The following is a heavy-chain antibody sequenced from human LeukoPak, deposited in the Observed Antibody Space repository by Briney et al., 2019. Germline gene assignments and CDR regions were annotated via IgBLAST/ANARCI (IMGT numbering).Heavy chain of an antibody. CDR1: GFTFSSYG. CDR2: ISYDGSNK. V-gene: IGHV3-30*03. J-gene: IGHJ6*03. CDR3: ARGADNYYYYQYMDV. D-gene: IGHD1-1*01. Sequence: GGSLRLSCAASGFTFSSYGMHWVRQAPGKGLEWVAVISYDGSNKYYADSVKGRFTISRDNSKNTLYLQMNSLRAEDTAVYYCARGADNYYYYQYMDVWGKGTTVTFSS.